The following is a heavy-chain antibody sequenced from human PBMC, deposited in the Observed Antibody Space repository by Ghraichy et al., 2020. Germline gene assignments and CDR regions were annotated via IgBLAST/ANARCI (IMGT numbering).Heavy chain of an antibody. CDR3: ARSPHGPEYGMDV. J-gene: IGHJ6*02. Sequence: GGSLRLSCAASGFTVSSNYMSWVRQAPGKGLEWVSVIYSGGSTYYADSVKGRFTISRDNSKNTLYLQMNSLRAEDTAVYYCARSPHGPEYGMDVWGQGTTVTVSS. CDR1: GFTVSSNY. D-gene: IGHD5-24*01. CDR2: IYSGGST. V-gene: IGHV3-53*01.